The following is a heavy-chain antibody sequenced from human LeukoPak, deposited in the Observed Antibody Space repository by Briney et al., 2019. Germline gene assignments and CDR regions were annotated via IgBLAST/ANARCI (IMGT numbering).Heavy chain of an antibody. CDR2: INSDGSST. D-gene: IGHD3-16*01. CDR3: ARDRPNYAFDY. V-gene: IGHV3-74*01. CDR1: GFTFSSYW. J-gene: IGHJ4*02. Sequence: GGSLRPSCAASGFTFSSYWMHWVRQAPGKGLVWVSCINSDGSSTRYADSVKGRFTISRDNAKSTLFLQMNSLRAEDTAVYYCARDRPNYAFDYWGQGTLVTVSS.